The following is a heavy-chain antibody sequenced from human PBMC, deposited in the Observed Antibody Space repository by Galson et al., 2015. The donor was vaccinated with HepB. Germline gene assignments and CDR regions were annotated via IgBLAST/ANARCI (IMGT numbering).Heavy chain of an antibody. CDR3: ARDHVYSSGWYAAFDI. J-gene: IGHJ3*02. V-gene: IGHV3-30*04. CDR1: GITFSSYA. Sequence: SLRLSCAASGITFSSYAMHWVRQAPGKGLEWVAVISYDGSNKYYADSVKGRFTISRDNSKNTLYLQMNSLRAEDTAVYYCARDHVYSSGWYAAFDIWGQGTMVTVSS. D-gene: IGHD6-19*01. CDR2: ISYDGSNK.